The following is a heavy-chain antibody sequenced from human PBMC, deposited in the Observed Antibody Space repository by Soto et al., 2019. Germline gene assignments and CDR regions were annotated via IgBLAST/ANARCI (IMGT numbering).Heavy chain of an antibody. CDR2: IYYSGST. CDR1: GGSVSSGSYY. J-gene: IGHJ3*01. D-gene: IGHD3-22*01. V-gene: IGHV4-61*01. CDR3: ARERRGVYYYDSSGYPPYDAFDL. Sequence: QVQLQESGPGLVKPSETLSLTCTVSGGSVSSGSYYWSWIRQPPGKGLEWIGYIYYSGSTNYNPSLKSRVTISVDTSKNQFSLKLSSVTAADTAVYYCARERRGVYYYDSSGYPPYDAFDLWGQGTMVTVSS.